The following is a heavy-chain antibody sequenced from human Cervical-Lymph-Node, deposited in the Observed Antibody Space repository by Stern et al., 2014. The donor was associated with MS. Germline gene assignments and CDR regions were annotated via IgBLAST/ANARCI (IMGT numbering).Heavy chain of an antibody. CDR3: ASPGTWIS. D-gene: IGHD2-2*03. V-gene: IGHV3-7*01. Sequence: EVQLVESGGGLVQPGGSLRLSCAASGFTFSDYWMAWVRQSPGKGLAWVASVKQDGSATYYVDSVQGRLSISRDNVKNSLYLQMNSLRAEDTAMYYCASPGTWISWGQGTLVTVSS. CDR1: GFTFSDYW. CDR2: VKQDGSAT. J-gene: IGHJ4*02.